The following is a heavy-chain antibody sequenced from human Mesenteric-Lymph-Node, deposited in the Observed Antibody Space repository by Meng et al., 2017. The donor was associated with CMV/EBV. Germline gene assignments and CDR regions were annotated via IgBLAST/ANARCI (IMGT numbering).Heavy chain of an antibody. CDR1: GFTVSSNY. V-gene: IGHV3-53*01. Sequence: GGSLRLSCAASGFTVSSNYMSWVRQAPGQGLEWVSVIYSGSSTYYADSVKGRFTISRDNSKNTLYLQMNSLRAEDTAVYYCARREEMATFYWGQGTLVTVSS. J-gene: IGHJ4*02. D-gene: IGHD5-24*01. CDR2: IYSGSST. CDR3: ARREEMATFY.